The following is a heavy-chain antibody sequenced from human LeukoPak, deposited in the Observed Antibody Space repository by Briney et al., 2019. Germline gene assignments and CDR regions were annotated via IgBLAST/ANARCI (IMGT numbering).Heavy chain of an antibody. CDR2: IIPIFGTA. D-gene: IGHD4-17*01. CDR3: ARGLLTTVTAFDY. Sequence: SVKVSCKASGGTFISYAISWVRQAPGRGLEWMGGIIPIFGTANYAQKFQGRVTITADESTSTAYMELSSLRSEDTAVYYCARGLLTTVTAFDYWGQGTLVTVSS. CDR1: GGTFISYA. V-gene: IGHV1-69*13. J-gene: IGHJ4*02.